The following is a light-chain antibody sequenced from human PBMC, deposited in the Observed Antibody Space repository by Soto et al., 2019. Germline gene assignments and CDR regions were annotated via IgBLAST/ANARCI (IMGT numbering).Light chain of an antibody. J-gene: IGKJ1*01. CDR3: QQYDSSPWT. CDR1: QSVSSSY. CDR2: GAS. Sequence: IVLTQSPGTLSLSPGERATLSCRASQSVSSSYLAWYQQKPGQAPSLLIYGASRRATGIPDRFSGSGSGTDFTLTISRLEPEDFAVYYCQQYDSSPWTFGQGTKVDIK. V-gene: IGKV3-20*01.